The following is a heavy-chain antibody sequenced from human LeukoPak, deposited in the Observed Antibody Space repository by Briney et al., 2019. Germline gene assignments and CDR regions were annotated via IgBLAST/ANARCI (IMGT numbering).Heavy chain of an antibody. J-gene: IGHJ4*02. CDR1: GFPFSKYG. Sequence: PGGSLRLSCAASGFPFSKYGMHWVRQAPGKGLEWVAYMQFDGGNKRYADSVKGRFTISRDNSKNTLFLQMNMLKAEDTAVYYWAKKKPGNVDIFVYWGQRTPLTASP. D-gene: IGHD4-23*01. CDR3: AKKKPGNVDIFVY. CDR2: MQFDGGNK. V-gene: IGHV3-30*02.